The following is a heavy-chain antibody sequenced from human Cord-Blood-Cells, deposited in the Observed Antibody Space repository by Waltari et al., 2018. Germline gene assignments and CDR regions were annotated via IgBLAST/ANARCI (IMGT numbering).Heavy chain of an antibody. D-gene: IGHD3-10*01. Sequence: QVQLVQSGAEVKKPGSSVKVPCKASGGIYSSYAISWVRQAPVQGLEWMGGIIRIFGTANYAQKFQGRVTITADESTSTAYMELSSLRSEDTAVYYCARYKYYGSGSYYIGTGYYFDYWGQGTLVTVSS. CDR1: GGIYSSYA. CDR3: ARYKYYGSGSYYIGTGYYFDY. J-gene: IGHJ4*02. V-gene: IGHV1-69*01. CDR2: IIRIFGTA.